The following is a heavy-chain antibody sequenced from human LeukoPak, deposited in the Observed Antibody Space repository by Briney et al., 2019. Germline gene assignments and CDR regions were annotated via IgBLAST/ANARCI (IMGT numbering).Heavy chain of an antibody. J-gene: IGHJ4*02. D-gene: IGHD6-19*01. CDR1: GFTFSSYN. CDR2: ISTSGSTI. V-gene: IGHV3-48*04. Sequence: GGSLRLSCAASGFTFSSYNMNWVRQAPGKGLQWVSYISTSGSTIYYADSVKGRFTISRDNAKNSLYLQMNSLRAEDTAVYYCAREVQWLRSWGQGTLVTVSS. CDR3: AREVQWLRS.